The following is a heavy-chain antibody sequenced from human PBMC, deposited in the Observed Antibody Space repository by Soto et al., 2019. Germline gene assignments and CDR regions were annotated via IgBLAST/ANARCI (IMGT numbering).Heavy chain of an antibody. J-gene: IGHJ4*02. D-gene: IGHD5-12*01. CDR2: IYYSGST. CDR1: GGSISSYY. Sequence: SETLSLTCTVSGGSISSYYWSWIRQPPGKGLEWIGYIYYSGSTNYNPSLKSRVTISVDTSKNQFSLKLSSVTAADTAVYYCARGGVEMATRSLFDYWGQGTLVTVSS. CDR3: ARGGVEMATRSLFDY. V-gene: IGHV4-59*01.